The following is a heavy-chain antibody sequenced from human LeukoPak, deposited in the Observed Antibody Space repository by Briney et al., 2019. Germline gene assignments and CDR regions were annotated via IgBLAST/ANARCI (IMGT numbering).Heavy chain of an antibody. CDR2: IKQDGSEK. CDR1: GSTFSSYW. D-gene: IGHD6-19*01. V-gene: IGHV3-7*01. Sequence: GGSLRLSCAVSGSTFSSYWMSWVRQAPGKGLEWVANIKQDGSEKYYVDSVKGRFTISRDNAKNSLYLQMNSLRAEDTAVYYCARRHSSGWPNFDYWGQGTLVTVSS. J-gene: IGHJ4*02. CDR3: ARRHSSGWPNFDY.